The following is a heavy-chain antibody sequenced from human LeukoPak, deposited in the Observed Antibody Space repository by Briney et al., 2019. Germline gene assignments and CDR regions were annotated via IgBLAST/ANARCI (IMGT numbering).Heavy chain of an antibody. CDR3: ARRLYYYYYYMDV. J-gene: IGHJ6*03. CDR2: INHSGST. Sequence: SETLSLTCAVYGGSFSGYYWSWIRQPPGKGLEWIGEINHSGSTNYNPSLKSRVTISVDTSKNQFSLKLSSVTAADTPVYYCARRLYYYYYYMDVWGKGTTVTISS. V-gene: IGHV4-34*01. CDR1: GGSFSGYY.